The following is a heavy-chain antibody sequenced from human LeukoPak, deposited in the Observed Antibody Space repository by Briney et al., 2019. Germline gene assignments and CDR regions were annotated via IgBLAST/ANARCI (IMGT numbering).Heavy chain of an antibody. J-gene: IGHJ4*02. CDR2: ISYDGSNK. CDR3: AKERYGGNWNGHIDY. Sequence: GGSLRLSCAASGFTFSSYGMHWVRQAPGKGLEWVAAISYDGSNKYYADSVKGRFTISRDNSKNTLYLQMNSLRAEDTAVYYCAKERYGGNWNGHIDYWGQGTLVTVSS. CDR1: GFTFSSYG. D-gene: IGHD4-23*01. V-gene: IGHV3-30*18.